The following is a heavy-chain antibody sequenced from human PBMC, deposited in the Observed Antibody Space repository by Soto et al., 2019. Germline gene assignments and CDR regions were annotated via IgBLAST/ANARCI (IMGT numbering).Heavy chain of an antibody. D-gene: IGHD5-18*01. CDR1: GFPFSSYA. CDR2: ISGSGGST. J-gene: IGHJ6*02. V-gene: IGHV3-23*01. Sequence: GGSLRLPCAASGFPFSSYAMSWVRQAPRKGLEWVSAISGSGGSTYYADSVKGRFTISRDNSKSTLYLQMNSLRAEDTAVYYCAKGYSYGSYYGMDVWGQGTTVTVSS. CDR3: AKGYSYGSYYGMDV.